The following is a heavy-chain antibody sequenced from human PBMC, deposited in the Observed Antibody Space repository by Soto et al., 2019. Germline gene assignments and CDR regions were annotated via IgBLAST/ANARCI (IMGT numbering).Heavy chain of an antibody. CDR1: GFTFSSYW. J-gene: IGHJ6*02. CDR2: INSDGSST. D-gene: IGHD5-12*01. CDR3: ARDIVATIEHYYYYGMDV. V-gene: IGHV3-74*01. Sequence: LRLSCAASGFTFSSYWMHWVRQAPGKGLVWVSRINSDGSSTSYADSVKGRFTISRDNAKNTLYLQMNSLRAEDTAVYYCARDIVATIEHYYYYGMDVWGQGTTVTVSS.